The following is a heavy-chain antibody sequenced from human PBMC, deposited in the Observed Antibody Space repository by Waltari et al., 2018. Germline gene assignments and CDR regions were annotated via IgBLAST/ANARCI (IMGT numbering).Heavy chain of an antibody. CDR3: AKDSGNWGYAFDI. V-gene: IGHV3-30*02. CDR2: IQFDASGE. Sequence: QVQLVESGGGVVQPGGSLRLSCAASGFNFGSNGMHWVRQAPGQGVEWVAFIQFDASGENYADSVKGRFTISRDNSKNTLHLQMNSLRGDDTAVYYCAKDSGNWGYAFDIWGQGTKVTVSS. CDR1: GFNFGSNG. J-gene: IGHJ3*02. D-gene: IGHD7-27*01.